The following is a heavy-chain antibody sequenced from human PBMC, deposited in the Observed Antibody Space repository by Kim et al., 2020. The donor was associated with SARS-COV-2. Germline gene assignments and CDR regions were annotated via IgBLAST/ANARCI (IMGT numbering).Heavy chain of an antibody. CDR3: ARFDFWSGYSLGGFDY. V-gene: IGHV1-46*01. Sequence: KFQGRVTMTRDTSTSTVYMELSSLRSEDTAVYYCARFDFWSGYSLGGFDYWGQGTLVTVSS. D-gene: IGHD3-3*01. J-gene: IGHJ4*02.